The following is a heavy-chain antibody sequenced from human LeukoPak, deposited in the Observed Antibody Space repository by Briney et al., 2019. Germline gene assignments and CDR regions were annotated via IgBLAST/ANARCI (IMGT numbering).Heavy chain of an antibody. CDR2: ISHSESA. J-gene: IGHJ3*02. D-gene: IGHD4-11*01. Sequence: SQTLSLTCAVSGGSISSGANYWSWIRQPPGRGLEWIGYISHSESAYYSPSLESRITISVDRSKNQFSLKLKSVTAADTAIYYCARDGGTTSNPSHDTFAIWGQGTMVAVSS. CDR1: GGSISSGANY. CDR3: ARDGGTTSNPSHDTFAI. V-gene: IGHV4-30-2*01.